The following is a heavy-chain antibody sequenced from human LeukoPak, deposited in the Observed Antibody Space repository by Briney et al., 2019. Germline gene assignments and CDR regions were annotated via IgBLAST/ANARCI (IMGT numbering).Heavy chain of an antibody. Sequence: QPGGSLRLSCAASGFTFSSYGIHWVRQAPGKGLEWVAIISYDGSNKYYADSVKSRFTISRDNSKNTLYLQMNSLRAEDTAVYYCARDLEDSSPFGAFDMWGQGTMVTVSS. D-gene: IGHD3-22*01. V-gene: IGHV3-30*03. J-gene: IGHJ3*02. CDR2: ISYDGSNK. CDR1: GFTFSSYG. CDR3: ARDLEDSSPFGAFDM.